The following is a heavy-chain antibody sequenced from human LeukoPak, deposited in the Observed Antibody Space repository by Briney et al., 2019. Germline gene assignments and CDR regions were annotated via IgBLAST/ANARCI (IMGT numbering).Heavy chain of an antibody. V-gene: IGHV1-2*02. D-gene: IGHD3-10*01. CDR2: INPNSGGT. J-gene: IGHJ5*02. CDR3: ARSNYYGSGRSLRS. CDR1: GYTFTGYY. Sequence: ASVKVSCKASGYTFTGYYMHWVRQAPGHGLEWMGWINPNSGGTNYAQKFQGRVTMTRDTSISTAYMELSRLRSDDTAVYYCARSNYYGSGRSLRSWGQGTLVTVSS.